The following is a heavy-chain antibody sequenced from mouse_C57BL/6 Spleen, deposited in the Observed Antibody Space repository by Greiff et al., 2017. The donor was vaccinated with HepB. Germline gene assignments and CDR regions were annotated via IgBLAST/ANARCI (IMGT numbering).Heavy chain of an antibody. D-gene: IGHD2-2*01. CDR1: GYTFTSYW. J-gene: IGHJ3*01. Sequence: VQLQQPGAELVRPGSSVKLSCKASGYTFTSYWMDWVKQRPGQGLEWIGNIYPSDSETHYNQKFKDKATLTVDKSSSTAYMQLSSLTSEDSEVYYWAAGPIYYGYDGFAYWGQGTLVTVSA. CDR3: AAGPIYYGYDGFAY. V-gene: IGHV1-61*01. CDR2: IYPSDSET.